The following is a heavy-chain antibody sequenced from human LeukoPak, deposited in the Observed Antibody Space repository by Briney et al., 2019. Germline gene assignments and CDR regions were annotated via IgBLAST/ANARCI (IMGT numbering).Heavy chain of an antibody. J-gene: IGHJ6*03. CDR3: ARVTKSSGYYLDV. CDR1: GGSISSGSYY. CDR2: IYTSGTT. D-gene: IGHD3-22*01. V-gene: IGHV4-61*02. Sequence: PSETLSLTCTVSGGSISSGSYYWSWIRQPAGKGLEWIGRIYTSGTTTYNPSLRSRVTISIDTSENQFSLKLSSVTAADTALYYCARVTKSSGYYLDVWGKGTTVTISS.